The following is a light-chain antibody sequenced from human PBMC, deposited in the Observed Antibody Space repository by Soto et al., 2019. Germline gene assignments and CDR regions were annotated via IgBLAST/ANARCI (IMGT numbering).Light chain of an antibody. V-gene: IGKV1-33*01. J-gene: IGKJ3*01. Sequence: DIKMTQSLSSLSASIGDRVTITCQASHDISDYLNWYHQKPGKAPELLIYDASKLQTGVPSRFSGRGSGTNFFLTISGLQPEDVGTYYCQQYDNLICTFGPGTKV. CDR2: DAS. CDR1: HDISDY. CDR3: QQYDNLICT.